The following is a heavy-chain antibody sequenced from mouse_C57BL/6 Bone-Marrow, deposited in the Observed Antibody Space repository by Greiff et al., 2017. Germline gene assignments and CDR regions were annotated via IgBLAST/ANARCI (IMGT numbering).Heavy chain of an antibody. V-gene: IGHV5-9-1*02. D-gene: IGHD2-4*01. J-gene: IGHJ4*01. Sequence: EVMLVESGEGLVKPGGSLKLSCAASGFTFSSYAMSWVRQTPEKRLEWVAYISSGGDYIYYADTVKGRFTISRDNARNTLYLQMSILKSEDTALYYCTREGRDYDDAMDYWGQGTAVTVTS. CDR1: GFTFSSYA. CDR3: TREGRDYDDAMDY. CDR2: ISSGGDYI.